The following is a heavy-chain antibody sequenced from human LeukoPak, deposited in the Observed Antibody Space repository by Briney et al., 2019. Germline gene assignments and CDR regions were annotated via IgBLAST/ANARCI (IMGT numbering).Heavy chain of an antibody. V-gene: IGHV4-39*01. CDR2: IYYSGNT. CDR3: ASQVRGGSNWALGY. CDR1: GGSISSSSYY. Sequence: SETLSLTCSVSGGSISSSSYYWGWIRQPPGKGLEWIGNIYYSGNTYYNPSLKSRVPISVDTSKNQFSLKLSSVTAADTAVYYCASQVRGGSNWALGYWGQGTLVTVSS. D-gene: IGHD6-13*01. J-gene: IGHJ4*02.